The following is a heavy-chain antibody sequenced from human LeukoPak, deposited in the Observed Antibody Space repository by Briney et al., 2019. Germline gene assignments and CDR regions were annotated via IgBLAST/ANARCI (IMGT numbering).Heavy chain of an antibody. CDR2: ISGSGGST. CDR1: GFTLSRYA. D-gene: IGHD1-26*01. Sequence: GGSLRLSCAASGFTLSRYAMSWVRQTPGKGLEWVSRISGSGGSTYYADSVKGRVTISRDNSKNTLYLQMNSLRAEDKAVYYCSKEGRGRGIDIDYWGRGTQVTVSS. V-gene: IGHV3-23*01. CDR3: SKEGRGRGIDIDY. J-gene: IGHJ4*02.